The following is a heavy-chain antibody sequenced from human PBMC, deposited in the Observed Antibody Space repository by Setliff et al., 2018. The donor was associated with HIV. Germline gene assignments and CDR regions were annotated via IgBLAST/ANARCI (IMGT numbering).Heavy chain of an antibody. CDR3: AKDMSYGSGTYYYPLTDKHGAFDI. Sequence: PGGSLRLSCAASGFIFSKYSLSWVRQTPGKGLEWVSSLSGSSSYWKYADSVKGRFTISRDNAKNSLYLRMNSLRTEDTALYYCAKDMSYGSGTYYYPLTDKHGAFDIWGQGTMVTVSS. CDR1: GFIFSKYS. CDR2: LSGSSSYW. J-gene: IGHJ3*02. V-gene: IGHV3-21*04. D-gene: IGHD3-10*01.